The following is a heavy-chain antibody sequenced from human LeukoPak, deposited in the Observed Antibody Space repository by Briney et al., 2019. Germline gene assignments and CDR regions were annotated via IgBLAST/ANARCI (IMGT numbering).Heavy chain of an antibody. CDR1: GFSFSSYA. Sequence: GGPLRLSCTASGFSFSSYAMNWVRQAPGKGLEWVSGISGSGGSTYYADSVKGRFTISRDNSKNTVYLQMNSLRAEDTAVYYCAKDRGLVGATPSNFDYWGQGTLVTVSS. J-gene: IGHJ4*02. CDR2: ISGSGGST. D-gene: IGHD1-26*01. CDR3: AKDRGLVGATPSNFDY. V-gene: IGHV3-23*01.